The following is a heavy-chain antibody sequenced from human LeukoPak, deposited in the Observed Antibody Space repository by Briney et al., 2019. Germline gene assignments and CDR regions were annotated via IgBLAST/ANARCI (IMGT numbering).Heavy chain of an antibody. D-gene: IGHD6-19*01. V-gene: IGHV4-59*01. J-gene: IGHJ6*02. CDR2: IYYSGST. Sequence: PSETLSLTCTVSGGSISSYYWSWIRQPPGKGLEWIGYIYYSGSTNYNPSLKSRVTISVDTSKNQFSLKLSSVTAADTAVYYCARGFYSSGWYPPYYYYYGMDVWGQGTTVTVSS. CDR1: GGSISSYY. CDR3: ARGFYSSGWYPPYYYYYGMDV.